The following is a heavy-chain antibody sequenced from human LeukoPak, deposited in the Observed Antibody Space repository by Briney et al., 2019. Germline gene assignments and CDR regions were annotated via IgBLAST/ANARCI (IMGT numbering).Heavy chain of an antibody. CDR2: INPNSGGT. V-gene: IGHV1-2*02. Sequence: ASVKVSCKASGYTFTGYYMHWVRQAPGQGLEWMGWINPNSGGTNYAQKFQGRVTMTRDTSISTAYMELSRLRSDDTAVYYCARGYVRGVINYYYYYMDVWGKGTTVTISS. J-gene: IGHJ6*03. D-gene: IGHD3-10*01. CDR1: GYTFTGYY. CDR3: ARGYVRGVINYYYYYMDV.